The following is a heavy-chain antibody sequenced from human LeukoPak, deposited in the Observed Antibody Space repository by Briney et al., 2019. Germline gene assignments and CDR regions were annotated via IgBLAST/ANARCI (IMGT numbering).Heavy chain of an antibody. CDR1: GGSMSSGGYY. CDR2: IYTSGTT. Sequence: SETLSLTCTVSGGSMSSGGYYWSWIRQPAGKGLEWIGRIYTSGTTNYNPSLKSRVTISVDTSKNQFSLKLSSVTAADTAVYFCARDNGWPYYFDYWGQGTLVTVSS. V-gene: IGHV4-61*02. CDR3: ARDNGWPYYFDY. J-gene: IGHJ4*02. D-gene: IGHD6-19*01.